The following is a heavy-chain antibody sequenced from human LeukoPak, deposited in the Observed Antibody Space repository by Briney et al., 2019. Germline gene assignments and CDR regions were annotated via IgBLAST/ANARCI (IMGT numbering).Heavy chain of an antibody. CDR3: GRNRDYALSH. V-gene: IGHV3-72*01. CDR1: GFTFSGHY. CDR2: SRNKANSYTT. J-gene: IGHJ4*02. Sequence: GGSLRLSCAVSGFTFSGHYMDWVRQAPGKELEWVGRSRNKANSYTTEYAASVKGRFTISRDDSKNSMYLQMNSLKTEDTAVYYCGRNRDYALSHWGQGTLVTVSS. D-gene: IGHD4-17*01.